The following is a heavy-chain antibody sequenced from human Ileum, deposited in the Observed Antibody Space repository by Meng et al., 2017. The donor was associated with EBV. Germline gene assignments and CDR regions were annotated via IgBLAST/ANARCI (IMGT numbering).Heavy chain of an antibody. CDR1: GGSVSGSDW. CDR3: ARSSPIVRGLDY. CDR2: VYHDGAT. Sequence: QGRRPGRGPGSGKPSGTLSLPCAVCGGSVSGSDWWSWVRQPPGKGLEWIGEVYHDGATNYHPSLKSRVTISLDKSKNEVNLHLNSLTAADTAVYFCARSSPIVRGLDYWGQGTLVTVSS. V-gene: IGHV4-4*02. J-gene: IGHJ4*02. D-gene: IGHD3-10*01.